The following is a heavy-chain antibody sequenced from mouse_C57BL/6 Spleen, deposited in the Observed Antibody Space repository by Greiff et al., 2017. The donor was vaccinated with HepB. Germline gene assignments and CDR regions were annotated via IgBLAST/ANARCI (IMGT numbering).Heavy chain of an antibody. CDR3: AKGGDYDYGLDYFDY. CDR1: GFTFSDYG. J-gene: IGHJ2*01. D-gene: IGHD2-4*01. CDR2: ISSGSSTI. Sequence: EVQRVESGGGLVKPGGSLKLSCAASGFTFSDYGMHWVRQAPEKGLEWVAYISSGSSTIYYADTVKGRFTISRDNAKNTLFLQMTSLRSEDTAMYYCAKGGDYDYGLDYFDYWGQGTTLTVSS. V-gene: IGHV5-17*01.